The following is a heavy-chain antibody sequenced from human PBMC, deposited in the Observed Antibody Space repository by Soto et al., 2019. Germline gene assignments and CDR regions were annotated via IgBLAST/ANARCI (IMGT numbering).Heavy chain of an antibody. J-gene: IGHJ5*02. CDR2: IFYSGNS. CDR3: ARYPRFQGLYNWFDP. D-gene: IGHD3-3*01. V-gene: IGHV4-59*01. CDR1: GGSISHYY. Sequence: PSETLSLTCTVSGGSISHYYWSWIRQSPGKGLEWIGFIFYSGNSNYNPSLKSRVSMSVDMAKNQFSLKLTSVTAADTAMYYCARYPRFQGLYNWFDPWGQGTLVTVSS.